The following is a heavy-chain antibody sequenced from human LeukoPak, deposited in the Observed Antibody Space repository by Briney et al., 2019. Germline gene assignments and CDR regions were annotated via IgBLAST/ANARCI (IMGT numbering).Heavy chain of an antibody. Sequence: GGSLRLSCAASGFTFSSYAMHWVRQAPGKGLEWVAVISYDGSNKYYADSVKGRFTISRDNSKNTLYLQMNSLRAEDTAVCYCAREKDTGYFDYWGQGTLVTVSS. V-gene: IGHV3-30-3*01. CDR3: AREKDTGYFDY. CDR1: GFTFSSYA. J-gene: IGHJ4*02. D-gene: IGHD2-15*01. CDR2: ISYDGSNK.